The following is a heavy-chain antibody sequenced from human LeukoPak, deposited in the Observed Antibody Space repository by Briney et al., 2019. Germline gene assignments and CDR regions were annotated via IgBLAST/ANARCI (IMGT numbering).Heavy chain of an antibody. V-gene: IGHV1-8*01. CDR1: GYTFTSYG. J-gene: IGHJ4*02. CDR2: MNPNSGNT. Sequence: ASVKVSCKASGYTFTSYGINWVRQATGQGLEWMGWMNPNSGNTSYAQKFQGRVTMTRNTSISTAYMELSSLRSEDTAVYYCARMALAAAGKSLGYWGQGTLVTVSS. D-gene: IGHD6-13*01. CDR3: ARMALAAAGKSLGY.